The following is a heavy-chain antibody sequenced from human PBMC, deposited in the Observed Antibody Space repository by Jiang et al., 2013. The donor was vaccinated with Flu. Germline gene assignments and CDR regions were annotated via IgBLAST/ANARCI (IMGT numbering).Heavy chain of an antibody. CDR2: IYYSGST. Sequence: GPGLVKPSETLSLTCTVSGGSISSSSYYWGWIRQPPGKGLEWIGSIYYSGSTYYNPSLKSRVTISVDTSKNQFSLKLSSVTAADTAVYYCASQYYYYYWYFDLWGRGTLVTVPS. CDR3: ASQYYYYYWYFDL. D-gene: IGHD3-10*01. V-gene: IGHV4-39*01. CDR1: GGSISSSSYY. J-gene: IGHJ2*01.